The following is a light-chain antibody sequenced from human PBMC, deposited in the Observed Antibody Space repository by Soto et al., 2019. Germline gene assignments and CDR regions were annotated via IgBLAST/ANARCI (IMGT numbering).Light chain of an antibody. CDR1: QSVTSSY. J-gene: IGKJ4*01. Sequence: EIVLTQSPGTLSLSPGERVTLSCRAGQSVTSSYLAWYQQKPGQAPRLLIYDASSRATGIPDRFSGSGSGTDFTLTISRLELEDIAVYYCQQYGSSLLTFGGGTKVEIK. V-gene: IGKV3-20*01. CDR3: QQYGSSLLT. CDR2: DAS.